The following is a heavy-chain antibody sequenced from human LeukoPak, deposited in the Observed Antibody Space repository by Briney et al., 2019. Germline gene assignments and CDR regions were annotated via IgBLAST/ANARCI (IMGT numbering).Heavy chain of an antibody. V-gene: IGHV3-43*02. CDR3: AKDILSEQWHDAFDI. J-gene: IGHJ3*02. CDR2: ISGDGGST. CDR1: GFIVDDYA. Sequence: PGGSLRLSCAASGFIVDDYAMYWVHQAPGKGLEWVSLISGDGGSTYYADSVKGRFTISRDNSKNSLFLQMNSLRTEDTALYYCAKDILSEQWHDAFDIWGQGTMVTVSS. D-gene: IGHD6-19*01.